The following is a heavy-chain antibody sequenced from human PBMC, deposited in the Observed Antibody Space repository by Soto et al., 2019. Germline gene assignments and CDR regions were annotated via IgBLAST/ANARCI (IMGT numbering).Heavy chain of an antibody. V-gene: IGHV3-15*01. CDR3: PTGLGGYSYGYRY. D-gene: IGHD5-18*01. CDR1: GFTFSNAW. Sequence: GGSLRLSCAASGFTFSNAWMSWVRQAPGKGLERVGRIKSKTDGGTTDYAAPVKGRFTISRDDSKNTLYLQMNSLKTEDSAVYYCPTGLGGYSYGYRYWGQGTLVTV. CDR2: IKSKTDGGTT. J-gene: IGHJ4*02.